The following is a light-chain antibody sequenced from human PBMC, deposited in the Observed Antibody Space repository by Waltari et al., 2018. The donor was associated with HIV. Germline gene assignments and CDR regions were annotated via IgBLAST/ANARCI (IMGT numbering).Light chain of an antibody. CDR1: NSDVGDYNY. CDR2: EVT. CDR3: CSYAGTNIPV. V-gene: IGLV2-8*01. Sequence: QSALTQPPSASGSPGQSVTISCTGTNSDVGDYNYVSWYQQHPGKAPKLMIYEVTNRPSGVSDRFSGSKSGNTASLTVSGLQAEDEADYYCCSYAGTNIPVFGGGTKLTVL. J-gene: IGLJ2*01.